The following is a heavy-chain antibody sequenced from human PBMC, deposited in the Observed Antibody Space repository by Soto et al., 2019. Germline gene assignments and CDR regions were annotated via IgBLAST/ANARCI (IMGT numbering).Heavy chain of an antibody. J-gene: IGHJ3*02. CDR3: AKGGYYSLFDI. Sequence: GGSLRLSCVASGFPFSSYAMSCFRHTPGKGLEWVSGISGSGGRTYYADSVKGRFTISRDNSNNTLSLQMHILRVEDTAVYFCAKGGYYSLFDIWGQGTMVTVSS. CDR1: GFPFSSYA. V-gene: IGHV3-23*01. D-gene: IGHD3-16*01. CDR2: ISGSGGRT.